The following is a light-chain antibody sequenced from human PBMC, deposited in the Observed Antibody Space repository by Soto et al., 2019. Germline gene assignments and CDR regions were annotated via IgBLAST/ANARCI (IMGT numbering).Light chain of an antibody. CDR3: STWDDSLNGWV. J-gene: IGLJ2*01. Sequence: QTVVTQPPSASDTPGQRVAISCSGSTSNIGDNTVHWYQQLPGTAPKLLIYNNDRRPSGVPDRFSGSKSGTSASLAISGLQSEDEADYFCSTWDDSLNGWVFGGGTKLTVL. CDR1: TSNIGDNT. CDR2: NND. V-gene: IGLV1-44*01.